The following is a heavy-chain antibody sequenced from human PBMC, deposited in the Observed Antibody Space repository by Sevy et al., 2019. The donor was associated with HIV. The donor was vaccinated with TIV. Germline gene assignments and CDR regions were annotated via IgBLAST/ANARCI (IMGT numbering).Heavy chain of an antibody. D-gene: IGHD6-25*01. CDR3: AKAYSAYDSCTFDY. CDR1: GFTFSTYA. Sequence: GRSLRLSCAASGFTFSTYAMNWVRQAPGEGLEWVSAFVDGGGNTYYADSVKGRFTISRDSSKNALYLQMSSLRAEDTAVYYCAKAYSAYDSCTFDYWGQGTLVTVSS. CDR2: FVDGGGNT. J-gene: IGHJ4*02. V-gene: IGHV3-23*01.